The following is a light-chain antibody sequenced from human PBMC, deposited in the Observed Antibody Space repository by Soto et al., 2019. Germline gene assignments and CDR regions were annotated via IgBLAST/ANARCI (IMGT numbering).Light chain of an antibody. CDR2: GAF. Sequence: DIQMTQSPSAMSASVGDRVTMTCRASQGINDNLAWFQQKPGQVPKRLIYGAFSLQRGVPSRFSGSGSGTEFTLTISSLQPEDFATYYCLQHNTFPWTFGQGTKVEIQ. CDR1: QGINDN. CDR3: LQHNTFPWT. J-gene: IGKJ1*01. V-gene: IGKV1-17*03.